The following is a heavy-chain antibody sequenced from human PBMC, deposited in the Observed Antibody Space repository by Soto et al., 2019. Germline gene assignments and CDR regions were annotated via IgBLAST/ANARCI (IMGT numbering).Heavy chain of an antibody. V-gene: IGHV3-74*01. CDR3: ATDLNWKIDY. Sequence: QLVESGGGLVQPGGSLRLSCAASGFTFSNYVMQWARQAPGKGLEWVSRISHDGSITSYADSVKGRFPVSRDGRKNKLFLQIDRPRVEDTAVYYCATDLNWKIDYWGQGTLVTVSS. CDR2: ISHDGSIT. J-gene: IGHJ4*02. CDR1: GFTFSNYV. D-gene: IGHD1-1*01.